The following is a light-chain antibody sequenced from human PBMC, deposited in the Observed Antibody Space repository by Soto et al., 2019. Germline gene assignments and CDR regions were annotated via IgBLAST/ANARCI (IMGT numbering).Light chain of an antibody. CDR2: GAS. CDR3: QQYGSSPWT. CDR1: QSVSSNY. Sequence: ELVLTQSPGTLSLPPGERATLSCRASQSVSSNYLAWYQQKPGQAPRPLIYGASSRATGIPDRFSGSGAGTDFTLTISRLEPEDFAVYYCQQYGSSPWTFGQGTKVDIK. V-gene: IGKV3-20*01. J-gene: IGKJ1*01.